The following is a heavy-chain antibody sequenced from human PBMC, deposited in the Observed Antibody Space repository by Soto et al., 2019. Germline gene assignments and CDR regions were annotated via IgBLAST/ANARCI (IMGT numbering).Heavy chain of an antibody. V-gene: IGHV1-18*01. J-gene: IGHJ6*03. CDR2: ISAYNGNT. Sequence: ASVKVSCKASGYTFTSYGISWVRQAPGQGLEWMGWISAYNGNTNYAQKLQGRVTMTTDTSTSTAYMELGSLRSDDTAVYYCARDRSYCSSTSCSQNYYYYYYMDVWGKGTTVTVSS. CDR3: ARDRSYCSSTSCSQNYYYYYYMDV. CDR1: GYTFTSYG. D-gene: IGHD2-2*01.